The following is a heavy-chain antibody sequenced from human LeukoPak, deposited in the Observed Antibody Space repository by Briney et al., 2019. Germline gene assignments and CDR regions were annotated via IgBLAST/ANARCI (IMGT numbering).Heavy chain of an antibody. CDR3: AKPVFYTTSSFDY. Sequence: GGGLRLSCAASVFTFSSYTMTRVRHAPRKGREWVSAISGSVGSAYYAYSVKGAFILSRDNSNNTLSLQMNSLRAEDTAVYYCAKPVFYTTSSFDYWGQGTLVTVSS. V-gene: IGHV3-23*01. CDR1: VFTFSSYT. J-gene: IGHJ4*02. D-gene: IGHD6-6*01. CDR2: ISGSVGSA.